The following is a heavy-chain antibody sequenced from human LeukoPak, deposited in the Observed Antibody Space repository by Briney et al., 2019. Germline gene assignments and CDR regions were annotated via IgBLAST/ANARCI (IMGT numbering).Heavy chain of an antibody. V-gene: IGHV1-2*02. CDR2: INPNSGGT. CDR1: GYTFTGYY. Sequence: ASVKVSCKASGYTFTGYYMHWVRQAPGQGLEWMGWINPNSGGTNYAQKFQGRVTMTRDMSTSTVYMELSSLRSEDTAVYYCARGGDSSGWSRWFDPWGQGTLVTVSS. J-gene: IGHJ5*02. D-gene: IGHD6-19*01. CDR3: ARGGDSSGWSRWFDP.